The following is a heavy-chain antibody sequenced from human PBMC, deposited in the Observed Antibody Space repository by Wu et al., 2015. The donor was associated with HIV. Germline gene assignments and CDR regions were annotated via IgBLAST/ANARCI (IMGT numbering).Heavy chain of an antibody. Sequence: QVQLVQSGGEVKKPGASVKVSCKASGYTFISYGISWVRQAPGQGLEWMGWISAYNGNTNYAQKLQDRVTMTIDTSTSTAYMELRSLRYDDTAMYYCARDQGGYPLRYFDYWGQGTLVTVSS. CDR3: ARDQGGYPLRYFDY. CDR1: GYTFISYG. CDR2: ISAYNGNT. D-gene: IGHD3-22*01. V-gene: IGHV1-18*01. J-gene: IGHJ4*02.